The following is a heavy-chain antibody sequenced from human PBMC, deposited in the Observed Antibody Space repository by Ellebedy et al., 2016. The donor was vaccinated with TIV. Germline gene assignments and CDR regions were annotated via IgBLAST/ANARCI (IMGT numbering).Heavy chain of an antibody. J-gene: IGHJ4*02. D-gene: IGHD3-22*01. Sequence: ASVKVSXXASGYTFTSYYMHWVRQAPGQGLEWMGIINPSGGSTSYAQKFQGRVTMTRDTSTSTVYMELSSLRSEDTALYYCAKAPYDSSGYIDYWGQGTLVTVSS. CDR3: AKAPYDSSGYIDY. CDR2: INPSGGST. CDR1: GYTFTSYY. V-gene: IGHV1-46*01.